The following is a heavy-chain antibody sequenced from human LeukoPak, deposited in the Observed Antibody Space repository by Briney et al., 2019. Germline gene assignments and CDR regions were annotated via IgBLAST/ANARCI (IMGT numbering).Heavy chain of an antibody. Sequence: GGSLRLSCAASGFIFSNSDMNWVHQAPGKGLEWVRGVSWNYADSVKGRFAISRDNSKNTLYLQMNSLRGEDTAVYYCVKFRGQLLSSYYFDYWGQGTLVTVSS. CDR3: VKFRGQLLSSYYFDY. J-gene: IGHJ4*02. D-gene: IGHD2-2*01. CDR1: GFIFSNSD. V-gene: IGHV3-35*01. CDR2: VSW.